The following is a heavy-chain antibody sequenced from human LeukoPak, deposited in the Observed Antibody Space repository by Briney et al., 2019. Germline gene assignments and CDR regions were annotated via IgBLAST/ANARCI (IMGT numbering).Heavy chain of an antibody. Sequence: SGGSLRLSCAASGFTLSTYWMYWVRQGPGKGLEYVSRISNDGSATTYADSVEGRFSISRDNAKSTVYLQMNSLRPEDTAMFYCARGGLDHAFDLWGQGTMVSVSS. J-gene: IGHJ3*01. V-gene: IGHV3-74*01. CDR1: GFTLSTYW. CDR2: ISNDGSAT. D-gene: IGHD3/OR15-3a*01. CDR3: ARGGLDHAFDL.